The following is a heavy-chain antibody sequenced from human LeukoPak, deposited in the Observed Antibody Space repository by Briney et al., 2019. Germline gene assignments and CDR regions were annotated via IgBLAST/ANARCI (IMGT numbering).Heavy chain of an antibody. Sequence: GGSLRLSCAASGFTVSGTHMSWVRQAPGKGLEWISAIYTGGTTYYSDSVEGRFTISRDKSKNTLYLHMDSLRVEDTAVYYCARDQATSGGGPDSWGQGTLVTVSS. J-gene: IGHJ4*02. CDR1: GFTVSGTH. CDR3: ARDQATSGGGPDS. CDR2: IYTGGTT. D-gene: IGHD3-16*01. V-gene: IGHV3-53*01.